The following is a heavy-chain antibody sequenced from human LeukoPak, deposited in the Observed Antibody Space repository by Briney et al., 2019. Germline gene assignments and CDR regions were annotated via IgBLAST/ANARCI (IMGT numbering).Heavy chain of an antibody. D-gene: IGHD3-10*02. CDR2: ISSSGSTI. V-gene: IGHV3-11*04. CDR1: GGSISSSSYY. CDR3: AELGITMIGGV. Sequence: LSLTCTVSGGSISSSSYYWGWIRQPPGKGLEWVSYISSSGSTIYYADSVKGRFTISSDNAKNSLYLQMNSLRAEDTAVYYCAELGITMIGGVWGKGTSVTISS. J-gene: IGHJ6*04.